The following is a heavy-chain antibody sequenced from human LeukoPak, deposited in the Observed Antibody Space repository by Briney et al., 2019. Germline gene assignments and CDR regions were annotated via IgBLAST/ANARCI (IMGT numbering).Heavy chain of an antibody. Sequence: GGSLRLSCVDSGFTFTNAWMSWVRQAPGKGPEWIGRIKSKTDGETTNYAEPVRGRFTISRDDSKSAVYLQMNSLKIEDTAVYYCTTDLGTYYHGSQRLIPIDYWGREPWSPSPQ. CDR3: TTDLGTYYHGSQRLIPIDY. CDR1: GFTFTNAW. V-gene: IGHV3-15*01. CDR2: IKSKTDGETT. D-gene: IGHD3-10*01. J-gene: IGHJ4*02.